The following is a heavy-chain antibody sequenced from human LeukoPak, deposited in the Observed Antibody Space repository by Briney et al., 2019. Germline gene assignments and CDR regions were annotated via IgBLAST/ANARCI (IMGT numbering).Heavy chain of an antibody. V-gene: IGHV4-39*01. CDR2: IYYSGNT. Sequence: SEALALTFTVSGGSINIDTFYWGRVRPPPREGLEWIGNIYYSGNTYYNPSVETRVTISVDTSKNQFSLRLSSVTAADTAVYYCVRHKDPGSYYYYYGMDVWGQGTTVTVSS. CDR3: VRHKDPGSYYYYYGMDV. J-gene: IGHJ6*02. CDR1: GGSINIDTFY.